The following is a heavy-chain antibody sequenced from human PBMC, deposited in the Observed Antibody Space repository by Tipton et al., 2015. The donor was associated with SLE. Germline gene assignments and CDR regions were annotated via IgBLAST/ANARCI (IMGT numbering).Heavy chain of an antibody. CDR3: ARRKYYYMDV. V-gene: IGHV4-39*01. CDR1: GDSFYSSHDQ. CDR2: RLSGGST. Sequence: TLSLTCSVSGDSFYSSHDQWDWIRQSPGKGLEWIGSRLSGGSTYYNPSLKSRVTISVDMSKSQFSLNLNLVTAADTAIYYCARRKYYYMDVWGKGATVTVSS. J-gene: IGHJ6*03.